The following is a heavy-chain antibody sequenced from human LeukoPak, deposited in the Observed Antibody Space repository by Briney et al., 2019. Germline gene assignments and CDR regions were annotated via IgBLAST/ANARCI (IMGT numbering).Heavy chain of an antibody. J-gene: IGHJ3*02. Sequence: GGSLRLSCAASGFTFSSYAMSWVRQAPGKGLEWVSVISGGGGSTYYADSVKGRFTISRDNSKNTMYLQMNSLRAEDTAIYYCAKGRSGWPSDAFDIWGQGTLVTVSS. CDR2: ISGGGGST. CDR3: AKGRSGWPSDAFDI. D-gene: IGHD6-19*01. V-gene: IGHV3-23*01. CDR1: GFTFSSYA.